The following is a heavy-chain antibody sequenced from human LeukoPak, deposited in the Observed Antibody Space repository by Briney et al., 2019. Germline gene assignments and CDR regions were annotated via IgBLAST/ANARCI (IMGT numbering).Heavy chain of an antibody. Sequence: SETLSLTCTVSGGSISNYYWSWVRQPPAKGLEWIGYIYYSGSTNYNPSLKSRLTIAIDTSKNQLSLRLTSVIAADTAVYYCGRHYNQQLRRGYYYYLDVWGRGTTVTVSS. J-gene: IGHJ6*03. CDR2: IYYSGST. V-gene: IGHV4-59*08. CDR1: GGSISNYY. CDR3: GRHYNQQLRRGYYYYLDV. D-gene: IGHD2-2*01.